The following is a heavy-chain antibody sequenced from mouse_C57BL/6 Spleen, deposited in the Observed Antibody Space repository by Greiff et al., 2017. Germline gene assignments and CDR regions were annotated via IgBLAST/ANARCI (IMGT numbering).Heavy chain of an antibody. V-gene: IGHV1-39*01. D-gene: IGHD1-1*01. CDR2: INPNYGTT. Sequence: VQLQQSGPELVKPGASVKISCKASGYSFTDYYMNWVKQSPGQGLEWIGVINPNYGTTSYNQKFKGKATLTVDQSSSTAYMQRNSLTSEDSAVYYCARVYGSCFFAYWGQGTLVTVSA. CDR3: ARVYGSCFFAY. CDR1: GYSFTDYY. J-gene: IGHJ3*01.